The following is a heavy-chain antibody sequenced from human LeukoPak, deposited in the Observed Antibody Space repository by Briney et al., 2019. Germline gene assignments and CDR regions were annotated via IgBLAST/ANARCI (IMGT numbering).Heavy chain of an antibody. D-gene: IGHD3-22*01. CDR2: ISSSSSII. Sequence: GGSLRLSCAASGFTFSSYSMNWVRQAPGKGLEWLSYISSSSSIIYYADSVKGRFTISRDNAKNSLYLQMNSLRDEDTAVYYCARDGDSSGYYAAFDIWGQGIMVTVSS. CDR3: ARDGDSSGYYAAFDI. J-gene: IGHJ3*02. V-gene: IGHV3-48*02. CDR1: GFTFSSYS.